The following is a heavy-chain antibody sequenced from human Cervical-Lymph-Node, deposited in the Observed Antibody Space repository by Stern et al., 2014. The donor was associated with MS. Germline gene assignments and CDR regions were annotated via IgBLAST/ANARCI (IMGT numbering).Heavy chain of an antibody. CDR3: ARGRELLSLDY. J-gene: IGHJ4*02. V-gene: IGHV1-8*01. Sequence: QAQLVQSGAEVKKPGASVKVSCKASGYTFTSYDINWVRQGTGQGLEWMGWMNPYSGNAVYAQKFQGIVTMTRDTSTSTAYLELTSLRSEDTAVFYCARGRELLSLDYWGQGTLVTVSS. CDR2: MNPYSGNA. CDR1: GYTFTSYD. D-gene: IGHD1-26*01.